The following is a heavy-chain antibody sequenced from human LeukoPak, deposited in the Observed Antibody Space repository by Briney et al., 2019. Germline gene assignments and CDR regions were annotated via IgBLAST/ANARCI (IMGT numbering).Heavy chain of an antibody. D-gene: IGHD3-22*01. J-gene: IGHJ4*02. V-gene: IGHV3-23*01. CDR2: ISGSGGST. CDR3: AKDHYCYDSSGFDY. Sequence: GGSLRLSCAASGFTFSSYAMSWVRQAPGKGLEWVSAISGSGGSTYYADSVKGRFTISRDNSKNTLYLQMNSLGAGDTAVYYCAKDHYCYDSSGFDYWGQGTLVTVSS. CDR1: GFTFSSYA.